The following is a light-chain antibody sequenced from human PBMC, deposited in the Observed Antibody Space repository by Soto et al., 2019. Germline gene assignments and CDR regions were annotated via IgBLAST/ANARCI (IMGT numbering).Light chain of an antibody. V-gene: IGKV1-5*03. J-gene: IGKJ2*01. Sequence: DIQMTQSPSTLSASVGDRVTITCRASQDINIWLAWYQQKPGKAPKLLIYKASTLERGVPSRFIGSGSGTDFTLAISSLQSDDFATYYCQQYSSDSNTFGQGTRLDIK. CDR1: QDINIW. CDR3: QQYSSDSNT. CDR2: KAS.